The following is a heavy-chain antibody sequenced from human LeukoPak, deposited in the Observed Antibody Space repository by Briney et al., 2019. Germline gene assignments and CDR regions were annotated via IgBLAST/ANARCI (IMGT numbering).Heavy chain of an antibody. J-gene: IGHJ4*02. CDR2: INPTGTST. V-gene: IGHV1-46*01. CDR3: AREESGGYFDY. D-gene: IGHD2-8*02. Sequence: GASVTVSCKASGFPFTNYYMHWVRQAPGQGLEWVGLINPTGTSTNYAQKFRGRVTMTRDTSTTTVYMELSSLRSEDTAVYYCAREESGGYFDYWGQGTLVTVSS. CDR1: GFPFTNYY.